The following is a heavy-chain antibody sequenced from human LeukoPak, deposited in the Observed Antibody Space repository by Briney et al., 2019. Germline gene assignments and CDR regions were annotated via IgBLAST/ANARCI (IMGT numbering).Heavy chain of an antibody. V-gene: IGHV4-39*01. CDR1: GGSLSSSTYY. J-gene: IGHJ4*02. Sequence: SETLSLTCTVSGGSLSSSTYYWGWIRQPPGKGLEWIGSMYYSGSSYYNQSLKSRVTISVDASKNQFSLKLTSVTAADTAVYYCARHYYDSSGYYPWYFDYWGQGALVTVSS. CDR3: ARHYYDSSGYYPWYFDY. CDR2: MYYSGSS. D-gene: IGHD3-22*01.